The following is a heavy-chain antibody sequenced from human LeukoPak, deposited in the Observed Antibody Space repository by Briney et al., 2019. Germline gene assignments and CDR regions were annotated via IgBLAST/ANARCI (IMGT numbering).Heavy chain of an antibody. D-gene: IGHD3-10*01. Sequence: GGSLRLSCAASGFTFSNYGMHWVRQAPGKGLDWVACIHFDGSDKYYADSVKGRFTISRDNSKNTLYLQMNSLRVEDTAVYYCTKVTSGRWGQGTLVTVSS. CDR1: GFTFSNYG. CDR3: TKVTSGR. V-gene: IGHV3-30*02. CDR2: IHFDGSDK. J-gene: IGHJ4*02.